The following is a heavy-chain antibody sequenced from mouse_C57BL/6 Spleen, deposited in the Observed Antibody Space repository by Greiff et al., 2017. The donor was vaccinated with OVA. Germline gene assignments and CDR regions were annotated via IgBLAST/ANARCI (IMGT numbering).Heavy chain of an antibody. CDR1: GYTFTSYD. Sequence: VKLMESGPELVKPGASVKLSCKASGYTFTSYDINWVKQRPGQGLEWIGWIYPRDGSTKYNEKFKGKATLTVDTSSSTAYMELHSLTSEVSSVYFCARKYFDVWGTGTTVTVSS. V-gene: IGHV1-85*01. CDR2: IYPRDGST. J-gene: IGHJ1*03. CDR3: ARKYFDV.